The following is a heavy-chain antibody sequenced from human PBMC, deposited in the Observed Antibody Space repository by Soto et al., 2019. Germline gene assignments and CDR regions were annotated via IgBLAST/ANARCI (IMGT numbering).Heavy chain of an antibody. D-gene: IGHD1-26*01. V-gene: IGHV1-18*01. J-gene: IGHJ5*02. CDR1: GYTFTSYG. CDR3: ARILVGASANWFDP. CDR2: ISAYNGNT. Sequence: GASVKVSCKASGYTFTSYGISRVRQAPGQGLEWMGWISAYNGNTNYAQKLQGRVTMTTDTSTSTAYMELRSLRSDDTAVYYCARILVGASANWFDPWGQGTLVTVSS.